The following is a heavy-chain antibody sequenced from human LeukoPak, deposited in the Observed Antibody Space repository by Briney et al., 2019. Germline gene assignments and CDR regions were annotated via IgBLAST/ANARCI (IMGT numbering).Heavy chain of an antibody. CDR3: AREGLMLGGSYGDAFDI. D-gene: IGHD1-26*01. Sequence: GGSLRLSCAASGFTLSIYSMHGVRQPPGRGLVCVSYDSCGSYTKYYAESVKGRFTISRDNAKNSLYLQMNSLRAEDTAVYYCAREGLMLGGSYGDAFDIWGQGTMVTASS. V-gene: IGHV3-48*04. CDR2: DSCGSYTK. J-gene: IGHJ3*02. CDR1: GFTLSIYS.